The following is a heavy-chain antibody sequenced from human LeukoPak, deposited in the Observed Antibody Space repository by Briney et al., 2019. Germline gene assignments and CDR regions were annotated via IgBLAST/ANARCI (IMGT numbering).Heavy chain of an antibody. CDR3: ARDRVGYNGGGALDI. D-gene: IGHD5-24*01. J-gene: IGHJ3*02. Sequence: PGGSLRLSCAASGFTFSSYAMHWVRQAPGKGLEWVAVISYDGSNKYYADSVKGRFTISRDNSKNTLYLQMNSLRAEDTAVYYCARDRVGYNGGGALDIWGQGTMVTVSS. CDR2: ISYDGSNK. V-gene: IGHV3-30-3*01. CDR1: GFTFSSYA.